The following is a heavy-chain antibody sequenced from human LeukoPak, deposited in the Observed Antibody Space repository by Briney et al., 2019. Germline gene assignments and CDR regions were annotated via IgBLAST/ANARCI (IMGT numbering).Heavy chain of an antibody. D-gene: IGHD2-2*01. Sequence: GSLRLSCAASGFTFSSYAMNWVRQAPGKGLEWVSHISPSGDSTYYADSVKGRFTISRDSSKNTLSLQMNSLRAEDTAVYYCAKIPKGGYFDSWGQGTLVTVSS. CDR1: GFTFSSYA. CDR3: AKIPKGGYFDS. J-gene: IGHJ4*02. CDR2: ISPSGDST. V-gene: IGHV3-23*01.